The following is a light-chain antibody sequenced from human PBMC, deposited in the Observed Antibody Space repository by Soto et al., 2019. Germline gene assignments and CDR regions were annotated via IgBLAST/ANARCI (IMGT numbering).Light chain of an antibody. CDR3: QSYDSGVTGSV. CDR1: SSNIGAGYD. V-gene: IGLV1-40*01. J-gene: IGLJ1*01. CDR2: GNS. Sequence: QSVLTQPPSVSGAPGQGVTISCTGSSSNIGAGYDVHWYQQLPGKAPKLLIYGNSNRPSGIPDRFSGSKSGTSASLAITGLQAEDEADYYCQSYDSGVTGSVFGTGTKLTVL.